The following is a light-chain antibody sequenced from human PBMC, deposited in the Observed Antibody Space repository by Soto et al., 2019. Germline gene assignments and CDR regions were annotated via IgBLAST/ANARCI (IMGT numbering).Light chain of an antibody. V-gene: IGLV2-8*01. CDR3: STHAGSNIVL. CDR2: EIT. CDR1: SSDLGVSNY. J-gene: IGLJ2*01. Sequence: QSALTQPPSASGSPGQSVTISCTGTSSDLGVSNYVSWYQQHPGKAPKLIIYEITKRPSGVPDRFSGSKSGNTASPTVSGLQAEDEADYHCSTHAGSNIVLFGGGTKLTVL.